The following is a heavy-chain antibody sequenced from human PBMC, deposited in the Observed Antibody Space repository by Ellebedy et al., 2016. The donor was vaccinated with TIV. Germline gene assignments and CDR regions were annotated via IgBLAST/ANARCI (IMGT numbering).Heavy chain of an antibody. CDR3: AKERDEYRSTSFDY. CDR2: ISHDGSVR. D-gene: IGHD6-6*01. V-gene: IGHV3-30*04. J-gene: IGHJ4*02. CDR1: GFVFSAYT. Sequence: GESLKTSXAASGFVFSAYTMHWVRQAPGKGLEWVAVISHDGSVRLYADSVKGRLTISRDNSRYTLYLQMNNLRAEDSAVYYCAKERDEYRSTSFDYWGQGTLVTVSS.